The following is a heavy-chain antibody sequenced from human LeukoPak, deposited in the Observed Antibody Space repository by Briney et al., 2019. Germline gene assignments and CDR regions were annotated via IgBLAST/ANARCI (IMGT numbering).Heavy chain of an antibody. CDR2: ISAYNGNT. D-gene: IGHD1-26*01. Sequence: ASVKVSCKASGYTFTSYGISWVRQAPGQGREWMGWISAYNGNTNYAQKLQGRVTMTTDTSTSTAYMGLRSLRSDDTAVYYCARDLSGSYYHYYYGMDVWGQGTTVTVSS. V-gene: IGHV1-18*01. CDR1: GYTFTSYG. J-gene: IGHJ6*02. CDR3: ARDLSGSYYHYYYGMDV.